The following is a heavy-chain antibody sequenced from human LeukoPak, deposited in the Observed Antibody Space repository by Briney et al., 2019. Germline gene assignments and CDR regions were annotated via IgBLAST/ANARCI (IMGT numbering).Heavy chain of an antibody. CDR2: IVVGSGNT. Sequence: SVKVSCKASGFTFTSSAVQWVRQARGQRLEWIGWIVVGSGNTNYAQKFQERVTITRDMSTSTAYMELSSLRSEDTAVYYCAASTGGDVEMATVTGDYYGMDVWGQGTTVTVSS. CDR3: AASTGGDVEMATVTGDYYGMDV. D-gene: IGHD5-24*01. CDR1: GFTFTSSA. J-gene: IGHJ6*02. V-gene: IGHV1-58*01.